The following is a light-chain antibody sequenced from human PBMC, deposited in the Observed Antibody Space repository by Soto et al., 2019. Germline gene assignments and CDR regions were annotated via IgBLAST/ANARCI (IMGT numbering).Light chain of an antibody. CDR3: QQYDNLPIT. CDR2: DAS. CDR1: QDISSY. J-gene: IGKJ5*01. V-gene: IGKV1-33*01. Sequence: DIQMTHSPSSLSASVGDRVTITCQASQDISSYLNWYQQKPGKAPKLLIYDASNLETGVPSRFSGSGSGTDFTFTISSLQPEDIATYYCQQYDNLPITFGHGTRLEIK.